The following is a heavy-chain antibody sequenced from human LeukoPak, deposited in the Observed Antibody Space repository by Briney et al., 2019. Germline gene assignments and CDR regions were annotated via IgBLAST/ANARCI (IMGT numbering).Heavy chain of an antibody. V-gene: IGHV1-69*06. J-gene: IGHJ4*02. D-gene: IGHD3-9*01. CDR2: IIPIFGTT. CDR3: ARGLPPYYDILTGYYYFDY. CDR1: GGTFSSYA. Sequence: GASVKVSCKASGGTFSSYAISWVRQAPGQGLEWMGGIIPIFGTTNYAQKFQDRVTITADKSTSAAYMELSSLRSEDTAVYYCARGLPPYYDILTGYYYFDYWGQGTLVTVSS.